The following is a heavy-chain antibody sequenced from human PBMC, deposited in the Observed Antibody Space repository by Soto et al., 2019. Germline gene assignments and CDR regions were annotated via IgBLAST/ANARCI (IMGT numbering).Heavy chain of an antibody. Sequence: ASVKVSCKASGYTFTGYYMHWVRQAPGQGLEWMGWINPNSGGTNYAQKFQGWVTMTRDTSISTAYMELSRLRSDDTAVYYCARSTGIAAELPFDYWGQGTLVTVSS. CDR1: GYTFTGYY. V-gene: IGHV1-2*04. D-gene: IGHD6-13*01. CDR3: ARSTGIAAELPFDY. CDR2: INPNSGGT. J-gene: IGHJ4*02.